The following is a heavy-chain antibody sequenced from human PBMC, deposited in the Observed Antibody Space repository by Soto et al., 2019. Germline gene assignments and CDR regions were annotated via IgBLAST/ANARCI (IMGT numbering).Heavy chain of an antibody. D-gene: IGHD3-9*01. J-gene: IGHJ4*02. Sequence: LPTLSLSTTDSDCSTCQRKHHSSGFCQSAGQAQKWHGRFPKSGSVYHHPPFKRRATRSVDTSKNQFSLKVNSVIAADTAVYYCAHILSGSQFNYWGQGTPITVSS. V-gene: IGHV4-39*01. CDR3: AHILSGSQFNY. CDR2: FPKSGSV. CDR1: DCSTCQRKHH.